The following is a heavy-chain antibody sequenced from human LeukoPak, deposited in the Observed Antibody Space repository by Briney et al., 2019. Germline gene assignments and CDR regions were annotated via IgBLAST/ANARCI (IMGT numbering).Heavy chain of an antibody. V-gene: IGHV3-72*01. D-gene: IGHD2-2*01. CDR1: GFTFSDHY. CDR3: ARFGVVPAARYYYGMDV. CDR2: TRNKANSYTT. Sequence: GGSLRLSCAASGFTFSDHYMDWVRQAPGKGLEWVGRTRNKANSYTTEYAASVKGRFTISRDDSKNSLYLQINSLKTEDTAVYYCARFGVVPAARYYYGMDVWGKGTTVTVSS. J-gene: IGHJ6*04.